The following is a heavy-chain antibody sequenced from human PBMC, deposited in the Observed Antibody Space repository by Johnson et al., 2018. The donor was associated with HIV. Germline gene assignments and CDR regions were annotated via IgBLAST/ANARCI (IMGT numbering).Heavy chain of an antibody. J-gene: IGHJ3*02. V-gene: IGHV3-7*01. CDR3: ARVVVLIVVAHAFYI. CDR1: GFTFSSYW. D-gene: IGHD3-22*01. CDR2: IKQDGSEK. Sequence: VQLVESGGGLVQPGGSLRLSCAASGFTFSSYWMSWVRQAPGKGLEWVANIKQDGSEKYYVDSVKGRFTISRDNAKNSLYLQMNSLRAEDTAVYYCARVVVLIVVAHAFYIWGQVTMVTVSS.